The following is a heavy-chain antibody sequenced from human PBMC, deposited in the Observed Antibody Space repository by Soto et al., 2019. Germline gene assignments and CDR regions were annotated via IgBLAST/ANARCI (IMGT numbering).Heavy chain of an antibody. CDR3: ARGRPGRSSGWYNY. Sequence: PSETLSLTCAVYGGSFSGYYWSWIRQPPGKGLEWIGEINPSGSTNYNPSLKSRVTISVDTSKNQFSLNLSSVTAADTAVHYCARGRPGRSSGWYNYWGQGTLVTVSS. J-gene: IGHJ4*02. CDR1: GGSFSGYY. V-gene: IGHV4-34*01. CDR2: INPSGST. D-gene: IGHD6-19*01.